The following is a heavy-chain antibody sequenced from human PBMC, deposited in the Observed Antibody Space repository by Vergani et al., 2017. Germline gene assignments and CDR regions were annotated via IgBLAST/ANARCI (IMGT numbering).Heavy chain of an antibody. V-gene: IGHV1-69*13. Sequence: QVQLVQSGAEVKKPGASVKVSCKASGYTFTSYGISWVRQAPGQGLEWMGGIIPIFGTANYAQKFQGRVTITADESTSTAYMELSSLRSEDTAVYYCARVLDYCSSTSCYGFDYWGQGTLVTVSS. CDR1: GYTFTSYG. J-gene: IGHJ4*02. CDR2: IIPIFGTA. D-gene: IGHD2-2*01. CDR3: ARVLDYCSSTSCYGFDY.